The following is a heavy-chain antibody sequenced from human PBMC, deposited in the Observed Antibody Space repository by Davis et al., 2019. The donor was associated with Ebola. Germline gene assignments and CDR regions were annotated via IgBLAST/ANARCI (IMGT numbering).Heavy chain of an antibody. CDR1: GYTFTNYG. CDR3: AREGHSYGSYYFDY. V-gene: IGHV1-18*04. CDR2: INPHNGNT. Sequence: AASVKVSCKASGYTFTNYGITWVRQAPGQGLEWMGWINPHNGNTNYAQNVQGRVTMTTDTSTSTAYMEVGSLRSDDTAVYYCAREGHSYGSYYFDYWGQGTLVTVSS. J-gene: IGHJ4*02. D-gene: IGHD5-18*01.